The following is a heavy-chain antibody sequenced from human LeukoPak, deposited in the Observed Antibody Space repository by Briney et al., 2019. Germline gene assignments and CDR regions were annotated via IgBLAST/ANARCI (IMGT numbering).Heavy chain of an antibody. CDR1: GGSINTYY. J-gene: IGHJ4*02. CDR3: ARSSVSGTYSGGY. V-gene: IGHV4-59*08. Sequence: SETLSLTCTVSGGSINTYYWSWIRQPPGKGLDWIGYIYYGGSTYSNPSLKGRVTISADTSQNQFSLKLTSVTAADPAVYYCARSSVSGTYSGGYWGQGILVTVSS. D-gene: IGHD3-10*01. CDR2: IYYGGST.